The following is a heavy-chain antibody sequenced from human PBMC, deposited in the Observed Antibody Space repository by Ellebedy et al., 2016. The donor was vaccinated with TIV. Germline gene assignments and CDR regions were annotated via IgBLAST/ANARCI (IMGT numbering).Heavy chain of an antibody. V-gene: IGHV1-2*04. J-gene: IGHJ3*02. CDR1: GYTFTGYY. Sequence: AASVKVSCKASGYTFTGYYMHWVRQAPGQGLEWMGWINPNSGGTNYAQKFQGWVTMTRDTSISTAYMELSRLRSDDTAVYYCARVDYGGNLNMFGAFDIWGQGTMVTVSS. CDR3: ARVDYGGNLNMFGAFDI. D-gene: IGHD4-23*01. CDR2: INPNSGGT.